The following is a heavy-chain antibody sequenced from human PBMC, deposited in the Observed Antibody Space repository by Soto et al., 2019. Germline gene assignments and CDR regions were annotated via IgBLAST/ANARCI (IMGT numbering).Heavy chain of an antibody. J-gene: IGHJ4*02. CDR2: MNEDGSDT. Sequence: EVQLVESGGGLVQPGGSLRLSCAASGFTFSRSWMSWVRQTPGKGLEWVAIMNEDGSDTNFVASVRGRFTISRDNAKKTLYLQMSSLRADDSAVYFCARGSKDSYPGSRIFDFWGRGTLVTVSS. CDR3: ARGSKDSYPGSRIFDF. D-gene: IGHD3-10*01. CDR1: GFTFSRSW. V-gene: IGHV3-7*03.